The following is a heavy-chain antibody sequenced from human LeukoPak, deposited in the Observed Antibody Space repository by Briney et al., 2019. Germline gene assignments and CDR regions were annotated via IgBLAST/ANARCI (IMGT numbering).Heavy chain of an antibody. CDR2: IYYSGST. J-gene: IGHJ4*02. Sequence: PSETLSLTCTVSGGSISSYYWSWLRQPPGKGLEWIGYIYYSGSTNYNPSLKSRVTISVDTSKNQFSLKLSSVTAADTAVYYCARLVDSSGYYVDYWGQGTLVTVSS. V-gene: IGHV4-59*08. CDR1: GGSISSYY. D-gene: IGHD3-22*01. CDR3: ARLVDSSGYYVDY.